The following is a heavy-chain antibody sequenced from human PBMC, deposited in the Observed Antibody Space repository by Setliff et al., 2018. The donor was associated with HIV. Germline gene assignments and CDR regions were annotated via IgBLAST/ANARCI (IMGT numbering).Heavy chain of an antibody. J-gene: IGHJ4*02. D-gene: IGHD6-13*01. CDR3: AKDRQQLDPREFDY. CDR1: GFTFNSYW. Sequence: GGSLRLSCVASGFTFNSYWMYWVRQAPGKGLVCVSRVNNDGTDTIYADSVKGRFTISRDNSKNTLYLQMNSLRAEDTAVYYCAKDRQQLDPREFDYWGQGTLVTVSS. V-gene: IGHV3-74*01. CDR2: VNNDGTDT.